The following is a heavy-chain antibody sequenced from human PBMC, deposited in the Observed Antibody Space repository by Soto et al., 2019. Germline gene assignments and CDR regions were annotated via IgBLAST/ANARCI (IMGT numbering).Heavy chain of an antibody. V-gene: IGHV4-4*02. J-gene: IGHJ5*02. CDR3: ARSLVLGTGLFDP. Sequence: SRVTISVDKSKNQFSLKLSSVTAADTAVYYCARSLVLGTGLFDPWGQGTLVTVSS. D-gene: IGHD3-3*02.